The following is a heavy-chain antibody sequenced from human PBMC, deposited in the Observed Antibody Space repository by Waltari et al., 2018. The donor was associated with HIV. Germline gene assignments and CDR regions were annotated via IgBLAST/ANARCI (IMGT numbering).Heavy chain of an antibody. CDR1: GDSVSSHSAA. J-gene: IGHJ3*02. D-gene: IGHD3-22*01. CDR3: ARQIDSGDYYSNRRGGRPFDI. Sequence: QVQLQQSGPGLVKASQTLSLTCAISGDSVSSHSAAWKWIRQSPSRGLEWLGRTYFESRWSTDYAVSVKSRIAINPDTSKNQFSLHLNSVTPEDTAVYFCARQIDSGDYYSNRRGGRPFDIWGQGTMVTVSS. V-gene: IGHV6-1*01. CDR2: TYFESRWST.